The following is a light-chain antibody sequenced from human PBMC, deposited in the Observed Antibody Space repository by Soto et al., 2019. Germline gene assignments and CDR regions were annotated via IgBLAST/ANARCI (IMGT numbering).Light chain of an antibody. CDR1: QSVSSN. Sequence: EIVMTQSPATLSVYPGERATLSCRASQSVSSNLAWYQQKSGQPPRLLIYGASTRATGLPARFSGSGSGTEFTLSISSLQSEDFAVYYCQQYNNWPITFGQGTRLEIK. CDR3: QQYNNWPIT. V-gene: IGKV3-15*01. CDR2: GAS. J-gene: IGKJ5*01.